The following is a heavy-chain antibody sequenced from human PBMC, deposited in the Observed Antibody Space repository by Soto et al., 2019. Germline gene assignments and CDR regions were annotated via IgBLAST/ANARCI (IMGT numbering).Heavy chain of an antibody. CDR3: ARDSSGRQYYGMDV. V-gene: IGHV3-48*02. CDR2: ITTTSSTK. CDR1: GFIFSDYS. J-gene: IGHJ6*02. D-gene: IGHD3-22*01. Sequence: GGSLRLSCTPSGFIFSDYSMNWVRQAPGKCLEWISYITTTSSTKYYADSVKGRFTISRDNAKNSLYLQMNSLRDEDTAVYYCARDSSGRQYYGMDVWGQGXTVTVSS.